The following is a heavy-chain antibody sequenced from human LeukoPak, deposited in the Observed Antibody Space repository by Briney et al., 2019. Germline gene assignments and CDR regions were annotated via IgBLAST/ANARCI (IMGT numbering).Heavy chain of an antibody. D-gene: IGHD3-22*01. J-gene: IGHJ3*02. CDR2: ISGSGGST. CDR3: ANYYDSSGSPWGAPDI. V-gene: IGHV3-23*01. Sequence: GGSLRLSRAASGFTFSSYAMSWVRQAPGKGLEWVSAISGSGGSTYYADSVKGRFTISRDNSKNTLYLQMNSLRAEDTAVYYCANYYDSSGSPWGAPDIWGQGTMVTVSS. CDR1: GFTFSSYA.